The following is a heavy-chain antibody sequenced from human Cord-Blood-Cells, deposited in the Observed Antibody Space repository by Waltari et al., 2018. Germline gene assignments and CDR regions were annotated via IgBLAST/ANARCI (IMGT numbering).Heavy chain of an antibody. CDR2: ISYDGSNK. J-gene: IGHJ4*02. CDR3: ARDFAGAPDY. CDR1: GFTFISYA. D-gene: IGHD7-27*01. Sequence: QVQLVESGGGVVQAGRSLRLSCAASGFTFISYALHWVRQAPGKGLEWVAVISYDGSNKYYADSVKGRFTISRDNSKNTLYLQMNSLRAEDTAVYYCARDFAGAPDYWGQGTLVTVSS. V-gene: IGHV3-30*04.